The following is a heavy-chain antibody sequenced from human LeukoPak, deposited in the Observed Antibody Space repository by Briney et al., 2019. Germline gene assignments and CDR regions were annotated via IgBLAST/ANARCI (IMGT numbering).Heavy chain of an antibody. CDR1: GGSIASSDDW. CDR3: ARQVGRGSRSLDY. D-gene: IGHD6-13*01. Sequence: SETLSLTCTVSGGSIASSDDWWDWIRQPPGRELEWIGSIYNSGSTYYNPSLKSRVTISVDTSNNQFSLKLISVTAADTAVYYCARQVGRGSRSLDYWGQGTLATVSS. CDR2: IYNSGST. V-gene: IGHV4-39*01. J-gene: IGHJ4*02.